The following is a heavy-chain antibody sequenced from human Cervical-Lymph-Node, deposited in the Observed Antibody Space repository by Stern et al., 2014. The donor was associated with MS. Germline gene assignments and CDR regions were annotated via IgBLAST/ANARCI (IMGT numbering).Heavy chain of an antibody. CDR1: GGSITNYY. V-gene: IGHV4-59*01. Sequence: QVQLVESGPGLVKPSETLSLTCTVSGGSITNYYWSWIRQPPGKGLEWIGYIYDSGGSNYIPSLKSRVTISVYTSKNQFSLKLSSVTAADTAVYYCARDKGMLVLWGQGTLVTVSS. D-gene: IGHD3-10*01. CDR2: IYDSGGS. CDR3: ARDKGMLVL. J-gene: IGHJ4*01.